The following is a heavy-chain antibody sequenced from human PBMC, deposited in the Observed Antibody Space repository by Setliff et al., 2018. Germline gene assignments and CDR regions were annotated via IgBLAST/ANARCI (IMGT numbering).Heavy chain of an antibody. CDR3: GRVYNPKRDHGDYLGENFDY. Sequence: GGSLRLSCAASEFIFNAHWMTWVRQAPGKGLEWVANINGDGSETYYVDSVKGRFTISRDNAKNSLYLQMNSLRAEDTALYYCGRVYNPKRDHGDYLGENFDYWGQGTLVTVSS. J-gene: IGHJ4*02. CDR1: EFIFNAHW. D-gene: IGHD4-17*01. CDR2: INGDGSET. V-gene: IGHV3-7*01.